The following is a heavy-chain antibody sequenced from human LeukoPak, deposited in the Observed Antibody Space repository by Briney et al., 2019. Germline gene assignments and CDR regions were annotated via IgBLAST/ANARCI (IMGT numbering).Heavy chain of an antibody. V-gene: IGHV3-7*01. CDR1: GFTFSSYW. CDR3: ARWAIAAAGTIDY. Sequence: GGSLRLSCAASGFTFSSYWMSWVRQAPGKGLGWVANIKKDGSEKYYVDSVKGRFTISRDNAKNSLYLQMNSLRAEDTAVYYCARWAIAAAGTIDYWGQGTLVTVSS. CDR2: IKKDGSEK. D-gene: IGHD6-13*01. J-gene: IGHJ4*02.